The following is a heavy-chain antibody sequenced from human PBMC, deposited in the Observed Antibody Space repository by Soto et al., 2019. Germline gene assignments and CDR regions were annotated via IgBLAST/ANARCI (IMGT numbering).Heavy chain of an antibody. D-gene: IGHD3-9*01. CDR1: GFTFSSYA. CDR2: ISGSGGST. CDR3: AKSGRYFANYYYYYYMDV. J-gene: IGHJ6*03. V-gene: IGHV3-23*01. Sequence: EVPLLESGGGLVQPGGSLRLSCAASGFTFSSYAMSWVRQAPGKGLEWVSAISGSGGSTYYADSVKGRFTISRDNSKNTLYLQMNSLRAEDTAVYYCAKSGRYFANYYYYYYMDVWGKGTTVTVSS.